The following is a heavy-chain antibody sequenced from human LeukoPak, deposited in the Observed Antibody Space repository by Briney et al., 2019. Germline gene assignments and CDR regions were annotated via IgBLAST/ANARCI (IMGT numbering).Heavy chain of an antibody. CDR2: ISSSGSTI. J-gene: IGHJ4*02. D-gene: IGHD5-24*01. Sequence: GGSLRLSCAASGFTFSSYEMNWVRQAPGKGLEWISYISSSGSTIYYADSVKGRFTISRDNAKNSLYLQMNSLSAEDTARYYCAKDLNNWNYFDSWGQGALVTVS. CDR1: GFTFSSYE. V-gene: IGHV3-48*03. CDR3: AKDLNNWNYFDS.